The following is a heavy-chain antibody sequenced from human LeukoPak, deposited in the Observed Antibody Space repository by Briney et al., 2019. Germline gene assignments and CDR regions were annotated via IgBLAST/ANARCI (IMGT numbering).Heavy chain of an antibody. D-gene: IGHD3-22*01. V-gene: IGHV4-59*08. CDR2: IYYSGRA. CDR3: ARLRNHNYDTSGYYSMDV. Sequence: KASETLSLTCTVSGGSIRSYYWTWIRQPPGKGLEWIGFIYYSGRANYNPSLKSRVIISVDTSKNQFSLKLSSVTAADTAVYYCARLRNHNYDTSGYYSMDVWGQGTTVTVSS. CDR1: GGSIRSYY. J-gene: IGHJ6*02.